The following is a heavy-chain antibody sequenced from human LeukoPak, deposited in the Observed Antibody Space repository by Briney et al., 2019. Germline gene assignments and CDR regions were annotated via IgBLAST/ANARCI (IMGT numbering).Heavy chain of an antibody. D-gene: IGHD2-15*01. CDR2: ISYDGSNK. CDR3: AKDRARVAATPIWYFDL. CDR1: GFTFSSYG. J-gene: IGHJ2*01. Sequence: GRSLRLSCAASGFTFSSYGMHWVRQAPGKGLEWVAVISYDGSNKYYADSVKGRFTISRDNSKNTLYLQMNSLRAEDTAVYYCAKDRARVAATPIWYFDLWGRGTLVTVSS. V-gene: IGHV3-30*18.